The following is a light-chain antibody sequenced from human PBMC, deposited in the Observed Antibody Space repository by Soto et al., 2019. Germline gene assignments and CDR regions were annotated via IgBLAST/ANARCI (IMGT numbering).Light chain of an antibody. Sequence: EIVLTQSPGTLSLSPGERATLSCRASESIASTFLAWYQQRPGQAPRLLIYAASNRATGIPDRFGGSGSGTDFTLTISRLEPEDFAVYYCQQYRRSPRTFGQGTTVEIK. CDR1: ESIASTF. CDR2: AAS. J-gene: IGKJ1*01. V-gene: IGKV3-20*01. CDR3: QQYRRSPRT.